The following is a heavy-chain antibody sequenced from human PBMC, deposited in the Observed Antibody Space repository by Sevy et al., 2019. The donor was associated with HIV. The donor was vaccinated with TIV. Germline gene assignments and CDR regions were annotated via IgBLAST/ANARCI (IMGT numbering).Heavy chain of an antibody. J-gene: IGHJ6*02. CDR3: ARVRYDSSGYFYYYGMDV. CDR2: IYRGGST. CDR1: GFTVSSNY. V-gene: IGHV3-53*01. Sequence: GGSLRLSCAASGFTVSSNYMSWVRQAPGKGLEWVSVIYRGGSTYYADSVKGRFTISRDNSKNTLYLQMNSLRAEDTAVYYCARVRYDSSGYFYYYGMDVWGQGTTVTVSS. D-gene: IGHD3-22*01.